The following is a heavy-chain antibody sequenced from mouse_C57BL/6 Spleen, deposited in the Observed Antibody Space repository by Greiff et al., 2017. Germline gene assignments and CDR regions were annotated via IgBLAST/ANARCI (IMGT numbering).Heavy chain of an antibody. CDR1: GYTFTSYW. CDR2: IDPNSGGT. D-gene: IGHD5-1*01. V-gene: IGHV1-72*01. J-gene: IGHJ4*01. CDR3: AREDRVPYGSVYSVMYY. Sequence: QVQLQQPGAELVKPGASVKLSCKASGYTFTSYWMHWVKQRPGRGLEWIGRIDPNSGGTKYNEKFKSKATLTVDKPSSTAYMQLSSLTSEDSAVXYCAREDRVPYGSVYSVMYYWGQGTALTGSS.